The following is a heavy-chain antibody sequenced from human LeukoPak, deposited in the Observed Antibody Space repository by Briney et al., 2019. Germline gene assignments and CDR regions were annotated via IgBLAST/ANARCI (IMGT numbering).Heavy chain of an antibody. J-gene: IGHJ4*02. V-gene: IGHV1-69*13. D-gene: IGHD3-10*01. Sequence: GASVKVSCKASGGTFSSYAISWVRQAPGQGLEWMGGIIPTVTTANYAQKFQGRVTITADESTRTVYMELSSLRSEDTAVYYCGRDRYYGSGASPLDYWGQGTLVTVSS. CDR3: GRDRYYGSGASPLDY. CDR2: IIPTVTTA. CDR1: GGTFSSYA.